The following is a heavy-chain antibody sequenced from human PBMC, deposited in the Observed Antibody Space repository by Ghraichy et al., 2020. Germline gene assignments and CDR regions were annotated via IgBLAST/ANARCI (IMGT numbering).Heavy chain of an antibody. J-gene: IGHJ1*01. D-gene: IGHD3-16*02. V-gene: IGHV1-18*01. Sequence: ASVKVSCKASGYTFTSYGISWVRQAPGQGLEWMGWISAYNGNTNYAQKIQGRVTMTTDTSTSTAYMELRSLRSDDTAVYYCARLNDYVWGSYRPDEYFQHWGQGTLVTVSS. CDR1: GYTFTSYG. CDR2: ISAYNGNT. CDR3: ARLNDYVWGSYRPDEYFQH.